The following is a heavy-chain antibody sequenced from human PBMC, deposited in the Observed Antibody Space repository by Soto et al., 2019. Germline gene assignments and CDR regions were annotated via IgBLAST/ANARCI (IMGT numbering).Heavy chain of an antibody. CDR2: ISYDGSNK. J-gene: IGHJ4*02. CDR3: AREQATYYYDSSGYYPVTPPGY. CDR1: GFTFSSYA. V-gene: IGHV3-30-3*01. D-gene: IGHD3-22*01. Sequence: PGGSLRLSCAASGFTFSSYAMHWVRQAPGKGLEWVAVISYDGSNKYYADSVKGRFTISRDNSKNTLYLQMNSLRAEDTAVYYCAREQATYYYDSSGYYPVTPPGYWGQGTLVTVSS.